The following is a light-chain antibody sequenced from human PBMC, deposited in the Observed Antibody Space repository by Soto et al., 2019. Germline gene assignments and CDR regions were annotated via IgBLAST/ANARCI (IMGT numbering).Light chain of an antibody. CDR3: CSYAGSYTFYV. V-gene: IGLV2-11*01. Sequence: QSVLTQPRSGSGSPGHAVTISCTGTSSDVGGYNYVSWYQQHPGKAPRLMIYDVSKRPSAVPDRFSGSKSGNTASLTISGLQAEDEADYYCCSYAGSYTFYVFGIGTKVTVL. J-gene: IGLJ1*01. CDR1: SSDVGGYNY. CDR2: DVS.